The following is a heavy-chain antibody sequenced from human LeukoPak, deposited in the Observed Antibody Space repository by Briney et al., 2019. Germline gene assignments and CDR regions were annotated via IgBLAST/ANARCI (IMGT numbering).Heavy chain of an antibody. V-gene: IGHV5-51*01. CDR2: IYPGDSDT. Sequence: RPGESLKISCKVSGYSFTTYWIGWVRQMPGKGLEWMGIIYPGDSDTRYSPSFQGQVTISADKSISTAYLQWSSLRASDTAMYYCARQDYGGNSDHGFDYWGQGTLVTVSS. D-gene: IGHD4-23*01. CDR1: GYSFTTYW. J-gene: IGHJ4*02. CDR3: ARQDYGGNSDHGFDY.